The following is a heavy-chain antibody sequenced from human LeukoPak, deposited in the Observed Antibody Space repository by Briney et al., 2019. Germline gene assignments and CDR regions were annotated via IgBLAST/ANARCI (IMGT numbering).Heavy chain of an antibody. Sequence: SETLSLTCAVSGYSISSGYYWGWIRQPPGKGLEWIGSIYHSGSTYYNPSLKSRVTISVDTSKNQFSLKLSSVTAADTAVYYCARAPGFDYFDYWGQATLVTVSS. CDR3: ARAPGFDYFDY. CDR1: GYSISSGYY. J-gene: IGHJ4*02. V-gene: IGHV4-38-2*01. CDR2: IYHSGST.